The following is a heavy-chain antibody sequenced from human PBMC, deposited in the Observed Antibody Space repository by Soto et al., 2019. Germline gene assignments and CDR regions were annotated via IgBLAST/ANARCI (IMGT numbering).Heavy chain of an antibody. J-gene: IGHJ5*02. D-gene: IGHD6-13*01. CDR2: IIPIFRTA. CDR1: GGTFSSYA. Sequence: QVQLVQSGAEVKKPGSSVKVSCKASGGTFSSYAISWVRQAPGQGLEWMGGIIPIFRTANYAQKFQGRVTITADESTSTAYMEMRSLRSEDTAVYYCARDRGIAAVGVGDNWFDPWGQGTLVTVSS. CDR3: ARDRGIAAVGVGDNWFDP. V-gene: IGHV1-69*12.